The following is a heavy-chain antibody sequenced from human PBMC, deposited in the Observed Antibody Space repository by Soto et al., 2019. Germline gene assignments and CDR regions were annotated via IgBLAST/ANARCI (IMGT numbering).Heavy chain of an antibody. CDR1: GFTFSSYA. CDR3: ARDRRGYYFDY. V-gene: IGHV3-30-3*01. D-gene: IGHD3-10*01. Sequence: QVQLVESGGGVVQPGRSLRLSCAASGFTFSSYAMHWVRQAPGKGLEWVAVISYDGSNKYYADSVKGRFTISRDNSKNSRYLQMNSLRAEDAAVYYCARDRRGYYFDYWGQGALVTVSS. J-gene: IGHJ4*02. CDR2: ISYDGSNK.